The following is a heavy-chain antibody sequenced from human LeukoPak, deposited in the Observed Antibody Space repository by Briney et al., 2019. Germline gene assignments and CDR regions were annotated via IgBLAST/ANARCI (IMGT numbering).Heavy chain of an antibody. CDR3: AKDRETTASGTFDY. V-gene: IGHV3-30*18. D-gene: IGHD1-1*01. CDR2: ILEDGRIK. Sequence: GRSLRLSCAAAGFTFDKYGMHYLRQAPDKRLEWVAVILEDGRIKKYADSVKDRFTISRDNTNNTLYLQMNRLRAEDTGIYFCAKDRETTASGTFDYWGRGTLVAVSS. J-gene: IGHJ4*02. CDR1: GFTFDKYG.